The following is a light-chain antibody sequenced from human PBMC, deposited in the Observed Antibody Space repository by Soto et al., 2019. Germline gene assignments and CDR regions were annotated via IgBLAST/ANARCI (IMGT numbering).Light chain of an antibody. CDR1: QSVSSS. Sequence: EIVMTQSPATLSVSPGERATLSCRASQSVSSSLAWYQQKPGQAPRLLIYGASTRATGIPARFSGSGSGTEFTLTISSLQSEDFAVYYCQHYNNWAPWTFGQGTKVEIK. CDR2: GAS. J-gene: IGKJ1*01. V-gene: IGKV3-15*01. CDR3: QHYNNWAPWT.